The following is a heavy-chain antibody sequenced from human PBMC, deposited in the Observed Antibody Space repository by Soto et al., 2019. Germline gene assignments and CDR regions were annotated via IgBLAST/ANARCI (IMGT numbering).Heavy chain of an antibody. J-gene: IGHJ6*02. CDR3: ARGRDLNWNYNYYYGMDV. Sequence: PSETLSLTCAVYGGSFSGYYWSWIRQPPGKGLEWIGEINHSGSTNYNPSLKSRVTISVDTSKNQFSLKLSSVTAADTAVYYCARGRDLNWNYNYYYGMDVWGQGTTVTVSS. D-gene: IGHD1-20*01. CDR2: INHSGST. V-gene: IGHV4-34*01. CDR1: GGSFSGYY.